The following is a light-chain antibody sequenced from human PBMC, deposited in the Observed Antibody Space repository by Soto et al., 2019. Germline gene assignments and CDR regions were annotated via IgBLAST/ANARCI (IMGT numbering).Light chain of an antibody. Sequence: EIVLTQSPGTLSLSPGERATLSCRASQSVSNSYLAWYQQKPGQAHRLLIYGASSRATDIQDRFSGSGSGTDFTLTIRRLEPEDFAVYYCKQYGSSPRTFGQGTKVDI. V-gene: IGKV3-20*01. CDR2: GAS. CDR3: KQYGSSPRT. CDR1: QSVSNSY. J-gene: IGKJ1*01.